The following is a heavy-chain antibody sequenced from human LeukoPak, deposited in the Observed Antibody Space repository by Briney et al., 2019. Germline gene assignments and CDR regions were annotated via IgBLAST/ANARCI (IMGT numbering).Heavy chain of an antibody. V-gene: IGHV4-59*08. CDR3: ARGILYYDILTGYLLYYFDY. D-gene: IGHD3-9*01. Sequence: SETLSLTCSVSGDSISNYYWSWIRQSPGKGLEWIGYINYSGSTNYNPSLKSRVTISVDTSKNHFFLKLSSVTAADTAVYYCARGILYYDILTGYLLYYFDYWGQGTLVTVSS. J-gene: IGHJ4*02. CDR2: INYSGST. CDR1: GDSISNYY.